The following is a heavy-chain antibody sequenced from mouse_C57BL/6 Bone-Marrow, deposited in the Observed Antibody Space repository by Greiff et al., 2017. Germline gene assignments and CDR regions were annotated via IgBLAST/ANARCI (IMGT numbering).Heavy chain of an antibody. D-gene: IGHD2-4*01. Sequence: EVNVVESGGGLVQPGGSLKLSCAASGFTFSDYYMYWVRQTPEKRLEWVAYISNGGGSPYYPDTVKGRFTISRDNAKNTLYLQMSRLKSEDTAMYYCASLYYDYDRGYYYAMDYWGQGTSVTVSS. CDR3: ASLYYDYDRGYYYAMDY. CDR2: ISNGGGSP. V-gene: IGHV5-12*01. J-gene: IGHJ4*01. CDR1: GFTFSDYY.